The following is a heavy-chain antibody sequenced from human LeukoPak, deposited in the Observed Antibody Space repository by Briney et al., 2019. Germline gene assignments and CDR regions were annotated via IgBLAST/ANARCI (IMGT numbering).Heavy chain of an antibody. CDR3: TRHAQTYYYGMDV. V-gene: IGHV4-59*08. CDR2: IYYSGST. CDR1: GGSISSYY. J-gene: IGHJ6*02. Sequence: SETLSLTCTVSGGSISSYYWSWIRQPPGKGLEWIGYIYYSGSTNYNPSLKSRVTISVDTSKNQFSLKLSSVTAADTAVYYCTRHAQTYYYGMDVWGQGTTVTVSS.